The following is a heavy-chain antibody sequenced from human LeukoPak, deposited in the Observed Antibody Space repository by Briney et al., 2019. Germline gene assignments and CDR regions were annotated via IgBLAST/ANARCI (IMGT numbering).Heavy chain of an antibody. Sequence: ASVKVSCKASGYTFTGYYMHWVRQAPGQGLEWMGWINTNTGNPTYAQGFTGRFVFSLDTSVSTAYLQISSLEAEDTAIYYCAREAYGSGSYHFDYWGQGTLVTASS. V-gene: IGHV7-4-1*02. CDR3: AREAYGSGSYHFDY. D-gene: IGHD3-10*01. J-gene: IGHJ4*02. CDR2: INTNTGNP. CDR1: GYTFTGYY.